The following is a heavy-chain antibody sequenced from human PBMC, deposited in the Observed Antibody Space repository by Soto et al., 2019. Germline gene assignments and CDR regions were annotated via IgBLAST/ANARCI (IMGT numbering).Heavy chain of an antibody. CDR2: ISGSGGST. J-gene: IGHJ4*02. CDR1: GFTFSSYA. Sequence: PVGSLRLSCAASGFTFSSYAMSWVRQAPGKGLEWVSAISGSGGSTYYADSVKGRFTISRDNSKNMLYLQMNSLRAEDTAVYYCAKDRAGRKYYDSSGYQYFDNWGQGTLVTVS. D-gene: IGHD3-22*01. CDR3: AKDRAGRKYYDSSGYQYFDN. V-gene: IGHV3-23*01.